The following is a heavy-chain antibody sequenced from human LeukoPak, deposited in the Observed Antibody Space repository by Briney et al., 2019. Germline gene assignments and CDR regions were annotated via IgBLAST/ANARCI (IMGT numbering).Heavy chain of an antibody. V-gene: IGHV1-18*01. J-gene: IGHJ6*02. CDR1: GYTFTSYG. CDR3: ARAPRIVSPYYYYYGMDV. D-gene: IGHD3-16*02. Sequence: ASVKVSCKASGYTFTSYGISWVRQAPGQGLEWMGWISAYNGNTNYAQKLQGRVPMTTDTSTSTAYMELRSLRSDDTAVYYCARAPRIVSPYYYYYGMDVWGQGTTVTVSS. CDR2: ISAYNGNT.